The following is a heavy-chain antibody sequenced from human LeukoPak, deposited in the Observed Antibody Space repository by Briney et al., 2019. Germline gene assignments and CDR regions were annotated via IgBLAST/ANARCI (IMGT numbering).Heavy chain of an antibody. D-gene: IGHD6-13*01. Sequence: GGSLRLSCAASGFTFSSYAISWVRQAPGKGLEWVSAISGSGGSTYYADSVKGRFTISRDNSKNTLYLQMNSLRAEDTAVYYCTKGRASSSWYVYFDYWGQGTLVTVSS. CDR3: TKGRASSSWYVYFDY. V-gene: IGHV3-23*01. CDR1: GFTFSSYA. J-gene: IGHJ4*02. CDR2: ISGSGGST.